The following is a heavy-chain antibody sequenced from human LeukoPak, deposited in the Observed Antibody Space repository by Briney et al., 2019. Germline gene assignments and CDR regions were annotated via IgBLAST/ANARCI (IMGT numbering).Heavy chain of an antibody. Sequence: GASVKVSCKASGYTFTSYYMHWVRQAPGQGLEWMGIINTSGGSTSYAQKFQGRVTMTRDTSTSTVYMELSSLRSEDTAVYYCARDRAVAGYFDYWGQGTLVTVSS. CDR1: GYTFTSYY. V-gene: IGHV1-46*01. CDR3: ARDRAVAGYFDY. D-gene: IGHD6-19*01. J-gene: IGHJ4*02. CDR2: INTSGGST.